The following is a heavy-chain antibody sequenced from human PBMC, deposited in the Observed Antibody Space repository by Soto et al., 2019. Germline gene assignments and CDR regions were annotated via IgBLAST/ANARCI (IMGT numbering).Heavy chain of an antibody. D-gene: IGHD1-20*01. V-gene: IGHV4-39*01. Sequence: AETLSLTCTVSGNSISVHSYYWAWIRQLPGKGLEWSGSAYYAGTTYVNASLKSRDSLYVDTCNNESSLSLRPVTGVDAAVYYCTRRYNWNDNYYDPWGPGVLVTVSS. J-gene: IGHJ5*02. CDR3: TRRYNWNDNYYDP. CDR1: GNSISVHSYY. CDR2: AYYAGTT.